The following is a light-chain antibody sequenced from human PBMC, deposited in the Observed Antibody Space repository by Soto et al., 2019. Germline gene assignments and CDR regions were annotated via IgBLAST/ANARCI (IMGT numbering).Light chain of an antibody. CDR3: SSYTSSNTLEV. J-gene: IGLJ2*01. V-gene: IGLV2-14*01. CDR2: EVN. Sequence: QSVLIQPASVSGSPGQSITISCTGTSSDVGGSNYVSWYQHHPHRAPKLLIYEVNYRPSGVSNRFSGSKSGNMASLTISGLQAEDEADYYCSSYTSSNTLEVFGSGTKLTVL. CDR1: SSDVGGSNY.